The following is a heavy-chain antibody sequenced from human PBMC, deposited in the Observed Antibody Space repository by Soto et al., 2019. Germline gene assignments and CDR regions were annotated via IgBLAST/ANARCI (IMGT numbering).Heavy chain of an antibody. CDR2: IYSGGST. Sequence: EVQLVESGGGLVQPGGSLRLSCAASGFTVSSNYMSWVRQAPGKGLEWVSVIYSGGSTYYADSVKGRFTISRDNSKNTLYLQMNSLRAEDTAVYYCASGAMVSRYYYGMDVWGQGTTVTVSS. J-gene: IGHJ6*02. CDR1: GFTVSSNY. V-gene: IGHV3-66*01. D-gene: IGHD5-18*01. CDR3: ASGAMVSRYYYGMDV.